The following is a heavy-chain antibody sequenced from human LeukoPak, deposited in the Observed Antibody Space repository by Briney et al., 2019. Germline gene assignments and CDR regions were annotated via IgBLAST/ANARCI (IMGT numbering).Heavy chain of an antibody. CDR2: IYHSGST. CDR3: ARDRNWGNFDY. J-gene: IGHJ4*02. D-gene: IGHD7-27*01. V-gene: IGHV4-59*12. Sequence: SETLSLTCTVSGGSISSYYWSWIRQPPGKGLEWIGYIYHSGSTYYNPSLKSRVTISVDRSKNQFSLKLSSVTAADTAVYYCARDRNWGNFDYWGQGTLVTVSS. CDR1: GGSISSYY.